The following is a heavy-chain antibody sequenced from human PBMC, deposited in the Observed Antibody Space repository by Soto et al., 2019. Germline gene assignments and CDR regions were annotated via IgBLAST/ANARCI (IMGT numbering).Heavy chain of an antibody. V-gene: IGHV1-18*01. CDR1: GYTFTSYG. Sequence: ASVKVSCKASGYTFTSYGISWVRQAPGQGLEWMGWISAYNGNTSYAQKLQGRVTMTTDTSTSTAYMELRSLRSDDTAVYYCARDDIVVVPAAKGTKARYNWFDPWGQGTLVTVSS. CDR2: ISAYNGNT. J-gene: IGHJ5*02. D-gene: IGHD2-2*01. CDR3: ARDDIVVVPAAKGTKARYNWFDP.